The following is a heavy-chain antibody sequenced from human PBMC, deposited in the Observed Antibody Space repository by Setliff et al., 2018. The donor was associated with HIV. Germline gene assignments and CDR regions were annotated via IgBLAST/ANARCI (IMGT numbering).Heavy chain of an antibody. V-gene: IGHV1-18*01. Sequence: ASVKVSCKASGYTFISYGVSWVRQAPGQGLEWMGWISVKNGNTNYAQKFQGRVTMTTDTSTITAYMELRSLGSDDTAVPYCARIVALNGYPSDYWGQGTLVTVSS. CDR2: ISVKNGNT. D-gene: IGHD2-8*01. CDR1: GYTFISYG. CDR3: ARIVALNGYPSDY. J-gene: IGHJ4*02.